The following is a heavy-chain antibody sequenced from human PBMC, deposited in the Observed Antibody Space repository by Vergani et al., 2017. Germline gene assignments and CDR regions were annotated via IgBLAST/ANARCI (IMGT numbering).Heavy chain of an antibody. CDR2: SIPIFGTA. Sequence: QVQLVQSGAEVKKPGSSVKVSCKASGGTFSSYAISWVRQAPGQGLEWMGGSIPIFGTANYAQKFQGRVTITADESTRTAYMELSSLRSEDTAVYYCALVATTRGYYYYGMDVWGQGTTVTVSS. CDR3: ALVATTRGYYYYGMDV. V-gene: IGHV1-69*12. D-gene: IGHD5-12*01. J-gene: IGHJ6*02. CDR1: GGTFSSYA.